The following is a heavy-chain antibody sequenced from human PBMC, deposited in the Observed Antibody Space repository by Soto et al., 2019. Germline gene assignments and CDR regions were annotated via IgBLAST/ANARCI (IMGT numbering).Heavy chain of an antibody. V-gene: IGHV1-69*02. CDR3: ARSSGYCSGGSCYAFDY. CDR1: GGTFSSYT. Sequence: QVQLVQSGAEVKKPGSSVKVSCKASGGTFSSYTISWVRQAPGQGLEWMGRIIPILGIANYAQKFQGRVTITADKSTSTAYMELSSLRSKDTAVCYCARSSGYCSGGSCYAFDYWGQGTLVTVSS. J-gene: IGHJ4*02. D-gene: IGHD2-15*01. CDR2: IIPILGIA.